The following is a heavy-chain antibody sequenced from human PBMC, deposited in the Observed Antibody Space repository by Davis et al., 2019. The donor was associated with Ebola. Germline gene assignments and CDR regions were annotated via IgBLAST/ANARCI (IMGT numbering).Heavy chain of an antibody. V-gene: IGHV3-7*03. CDR2: IKQDGSEK. CDR1: GFTFSTYW. J-gene: IGHJ4*02. D-gene: IGHD5-12*01. Sequence: PGGSLRLSCAASGFTFSTYWMSWVRQAPGKGLEWVANIKQDGSEKYYGDSVKGRFTISRDNAKNSLYLQMNSLRAEDTAVYHCARDPGSSRGYSGYDSDYWGQGTLVTVSS. CDR3: ARDPGSSRGYSGYDSDY.